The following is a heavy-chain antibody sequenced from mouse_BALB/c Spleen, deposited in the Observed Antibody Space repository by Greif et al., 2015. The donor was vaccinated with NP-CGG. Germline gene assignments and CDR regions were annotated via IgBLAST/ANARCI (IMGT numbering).Heavy chain of an antibody. Sequence: EVKLMESGPELVKPGASVKMSCKASGYTFTSYVMHWVKQKPGQGLEWIGYINPYNDGTKYNEKFKGKATLTSDKSSSTAYMELSSLTSEDSAVYYCARERVITTVVGRSGGIRGEVFDYWGQGTLVTVSA. CDR3: ARERVITTVVGRSGGIRGEVFDY. CDR1: GYTFTSYV. J-gene: IGHJ3*01. D-gene: IGHD1-1*01. V-gene: IGHV1-14*01. CDR2: INPYNDGT.